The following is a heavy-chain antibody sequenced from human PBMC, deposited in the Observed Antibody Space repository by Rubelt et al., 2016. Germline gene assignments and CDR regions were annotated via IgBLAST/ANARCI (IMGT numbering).Heavy chain of an antibody. V-gene: IGHV1-3*01. CDR2: HNAGNGNT. CDR1: GYTFTSYY. CDR3: ARGLGLGYSSSWFNWFDP. J-gene: IGHJ5*02. Sequence: QVQLVQSGAEVKKPGASVKVSCTASGYTFTSYYMHWVRQAPGQGLEWMGWHNAGNGNTKYSQKFQGRVTITRDPAASTAYMEVSSLRSEDTAVYYCARGLGLGYSSSWFNWFDPWGQGTLVTVSS. D-gene: IGHD6-13*01.